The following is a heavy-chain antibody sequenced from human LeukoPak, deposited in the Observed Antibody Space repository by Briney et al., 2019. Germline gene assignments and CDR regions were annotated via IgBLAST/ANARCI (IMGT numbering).Heavy chain of an antibody. CDR1: GFTFSSYS. V-gene: IGHV3-66*01. CDR2: IYSGGST. D-gene: IGHD6-6*01. J-gene: IGHJ4*02. CDR3: ARVGFEYSSSSNGGFDY. Sequence: GGSLRLSCAASGFTFSSYSMSWVRQAPGKGLEGVSVIYSGGSTYYADPVKGRFTISRDNSKNTLSLQMDRLRAEDTAVYYCARVGFEYSSSSNGGFDYWGQGTLVTVSS.